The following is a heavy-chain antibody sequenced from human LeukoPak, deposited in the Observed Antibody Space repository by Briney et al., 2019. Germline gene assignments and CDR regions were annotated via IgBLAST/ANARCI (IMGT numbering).Heavy chain of an antibody. CDR1: GGPINNYY. J-gene: IGHJ4*02. D-gene: IGHD2-15*01. CDR2: INYNGRT. Sequence: SETLSLTCTVSGGPINNYYWSWIRQPPGKGLEWMGYINYNGRTNYNPSIKSRITISVDSSKNHVSLNLTSVTAADTAVYYCARHGGGGGLFDFWGQGALVTVSS. CDR3: ARHGGGGGLFDF. V-gene: IGHV4-59*01.